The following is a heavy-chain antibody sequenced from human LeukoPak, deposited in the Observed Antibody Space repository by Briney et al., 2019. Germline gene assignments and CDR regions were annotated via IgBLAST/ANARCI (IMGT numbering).Heavy chain of an antibody. V-gene: IGHV1-2*02. J-gene: IGHJ4*02. D-gene: IGHD3-10*01. CDR3: ARIGRYYYFDY. CDR1: GYTFTSYG. Sequence: ASVKVSCKASGYTFTSYGISWVRQAPGQGLEWVGWINPNSGGTNYAQKFQGRVTMTRDTSISTAYMELSRLRSDDTAVYYCARIGRYYYFDYWGQGTLVTVSS. CDR2: INPNSGGT.